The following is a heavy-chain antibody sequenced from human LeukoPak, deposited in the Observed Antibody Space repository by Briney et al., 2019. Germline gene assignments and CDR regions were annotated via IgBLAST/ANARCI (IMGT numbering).Heavy chain of an antibody. CDR1: GFTFSTYD. Sequence: TGGSLRLSCTASGFTFSTYDMSWVRQAPGKGLEWVSTVRVNGRSTYYADSVKGRFTISRDNSKNTLYLQMNSLRAEDTAVYYCARDRIEGDYVYYYYGMDVWGQGTTVTVSS. CDR2: VRVNGRST. V-gene: IGHV3-23*01. CDR3: ARDRIEGDYVYYYYGMDV. J-gene: IGHJ6*02. D-gene: IGHD4-17*01.